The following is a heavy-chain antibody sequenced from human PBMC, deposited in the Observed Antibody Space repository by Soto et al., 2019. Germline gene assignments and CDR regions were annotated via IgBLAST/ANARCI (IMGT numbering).Heavy chain of an antibody. CDR3: ARSVDP. CDR1: GFSISSGGYY. V-gene: IGHV4-31*03. CDR2: IYYSGTT. J-gene: IGHJ5*02. Sequence: SETLSLTCTFSGFSISSGGYYWSWIRQHPGKGLEWIGYIYYSGTTYYNPSLRSRVTISVDTSKNQFSLRLTSVTAADTAVYYCARSVDPWGQGTLVTVSS.